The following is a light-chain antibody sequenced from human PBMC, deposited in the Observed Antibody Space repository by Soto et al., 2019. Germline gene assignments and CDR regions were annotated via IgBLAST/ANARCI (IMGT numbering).Light chain of an antibody. V-gene: IGLV2-23*01. CDR3: CSYADNSNWV. CDR1: SSDVGGYKF. Sequence: QSVLTQPASVSGSPGQSISISCTGTSSDVGGYKFVSWYQQYPGKAPKLIIYEGIKRPSGVSNRFSASKSGNTASLTISGLRAEDEAEYFCCSYADNSNWVFGGGTKLTVL. CDR2: EGI. J-gene: IGLJ3*02.